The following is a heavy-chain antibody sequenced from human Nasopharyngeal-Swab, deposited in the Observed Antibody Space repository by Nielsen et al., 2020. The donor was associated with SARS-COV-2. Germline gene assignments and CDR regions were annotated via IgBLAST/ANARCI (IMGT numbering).Heavy chain of an antibody. CDR3: ARDGLVSGSYDAFDI. J-gene: IGHJ3*02. V-gene: IGHV1-46*01. CDR2: INPSGGST. CDR1: GYTFTSYY. Sequence: ASVKVSCKASGYTFTSYYMHWVRQAPGQGLEWMGIINPSGGSTSYAQKFQGRVTMTRDTSTSTVYMELSSLRSEDTAVHYCARDGLVSGSYDAFDIWGQGTMVTVSS. D-gene: IGHD1-26*01.